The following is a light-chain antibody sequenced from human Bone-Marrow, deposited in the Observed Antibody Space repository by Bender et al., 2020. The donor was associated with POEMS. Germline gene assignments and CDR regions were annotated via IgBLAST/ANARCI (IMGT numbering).Light chain of an antibody. V-gene: IGLV2-14*03. Sequence: QSALTQPASVSGSPGQSIAISCTGTSSDVGGYSYVSWYQQHPGKAPKLITYDVNKRPSGVSNRFSGSKSGSTASLTISGLQAEDEADYYCSSYTSITTLGVVFGGGTKLTVL. CDR2: DVN. CDR1: SSDVGGYSY. CDR3: SSYTSITTLGVV. J-gene: IGLJ2*01.